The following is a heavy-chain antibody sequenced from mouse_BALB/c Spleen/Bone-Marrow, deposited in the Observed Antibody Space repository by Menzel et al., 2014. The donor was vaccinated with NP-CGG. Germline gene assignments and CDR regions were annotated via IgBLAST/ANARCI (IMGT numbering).Heavy chain of an antibody. CDR3: ARGFPFDY. J-gene: IGHJ2*01. Sequence: QVHVKQSGAELARPGASVKLSCKASGYTFTSYWMQRVKQRPGQGLEWIGAIYPGDGDTRYTQKFKGKATLTADKSSSTAYMQLSSLASEDSAVYYCARGFPFDYWGQGTTLTVSS. V-gene: IGHV1-87*01. CDR1: GYTFTSYW. CDR2: IYPGDGDT.